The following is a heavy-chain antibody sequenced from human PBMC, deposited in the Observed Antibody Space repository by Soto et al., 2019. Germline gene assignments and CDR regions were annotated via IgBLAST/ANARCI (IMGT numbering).Heavy chain of an antibody. D-gene: IGHD4-17*01. J-gene: IGHJ6*02. Sequence: SETLSLTCTVSGGSISSGGYYWSWIRQHPGKGLEWIGYIYYSGSTYYNPSLKSRVTISVDTSKNQFSLKLSSVTAADTAVYYCARASVTYYYYYGMDVWGQGTTVTVSS. V-gene: IGHV4-31*03. CDR1: GGSISSGGYY. CDR3: ARASVTYYYYYGMDV. CDR2: IYYSGST.